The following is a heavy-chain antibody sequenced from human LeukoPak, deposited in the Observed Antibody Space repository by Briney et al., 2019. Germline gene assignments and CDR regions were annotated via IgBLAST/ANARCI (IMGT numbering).Heavy chain of an antibody. D-gene: IGHD1-1*01. CDR3: ATEKDELLDS. V-gene: IGHV1-24*01. J-gene: IGHJ5*01. CDR2: FDPEDGEP. CDR1: GYSLSELF. Sequence: SVKVSCKVSGYSLSELFTHWVRQAPGKGLEWMGGFDPEDGEPMYAQKFQGRVTMTEDTSTDTAYMELRSLRSEDTAVYYCATEKDELLDSWGQGTLVTVSS.